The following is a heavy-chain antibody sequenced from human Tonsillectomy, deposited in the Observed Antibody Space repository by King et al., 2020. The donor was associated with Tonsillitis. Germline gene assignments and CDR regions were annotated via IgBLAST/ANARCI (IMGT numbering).Heavy chain of an antibody. Sequence: EVQLVESGGGLVQTGGSLRLSCAASGFTFSTYWMHWVRQAPGKGLVWVSRINSDGSSISYADSVKGRFTISRDNAKKTLYLQMNSLGAEDTAVYYCARRGYDSICADYWGQGTLVTVSS. J-gene: IGHJ4*02. V-gene: IGHV3-74*01. CDR2: INSDGSSI. CDR1: GFTFSTYW. D-gene: IGHD3-22*01. CDR3: ARRGYDSICADY.